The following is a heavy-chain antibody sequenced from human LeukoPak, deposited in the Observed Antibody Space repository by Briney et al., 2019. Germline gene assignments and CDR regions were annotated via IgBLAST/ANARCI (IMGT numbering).Heavy chain of an antibody. Sequence: RPGGSLRLSCAASGFTFSSYAMHWVRQAPGKGLEWVAVISYDGSNKYYADSVKGRFTISRDNSKNTLYLQMNSLRAEDTAVYYCARGRGRSFRGYWYFDLWGRGTLVTVSS. D-gene: IGHD2/OR15-2a*01. J-gene: IGHJ2*01. V-gene: IGHV3-30-3*01. CDR3: ARGRGRSFRGYWYFDL. CDR1: GFTFSSYA. CDR2: ISYDGSNK.